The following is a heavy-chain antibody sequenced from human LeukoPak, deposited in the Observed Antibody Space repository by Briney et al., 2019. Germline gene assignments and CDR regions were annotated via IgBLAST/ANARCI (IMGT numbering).Heavy chain of an antibody. CDR2: IYYSGST. D-gene: IGHD6-13*01. V-gene: IGHV4-59*01. J-gene: IGHJ5*02. CDR3: ASWGGIAAAGLYNWFDP. CDR1: GSSISSYY. Sequence: PSETLSLTCTVSGSSISSYYWSWIRQPPGKGLEWIGYIYYSGSTNYNPSLKSRVTISVDTSKNQFSLKLSSVTAADTAVYYCASWGGIAAAGLYNWFDPWGQGTLVTVSS.